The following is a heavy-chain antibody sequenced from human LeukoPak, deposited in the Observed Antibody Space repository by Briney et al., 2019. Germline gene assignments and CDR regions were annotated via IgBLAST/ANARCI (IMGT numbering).Heavy chain of an antibody. CDR2: IYYSGST. V-gene: IGHV4-39*01. CDR3: ARHAGSYYTYNFDY. Sequence: PSETLSLTCTVSGGSIRSSSYYWGWIRQPPGKGLEWIGSIYYSGSTNYKPSLRSRVTISVDTSKNQFSLKLSSVTAADTAVYYCARHAGSYYTYNFDYWGQGTLDTVSS. J-gene: IGHJ4*02. D-gene: IGHD3-22*01. CDR1: GGSIRSSSYY.